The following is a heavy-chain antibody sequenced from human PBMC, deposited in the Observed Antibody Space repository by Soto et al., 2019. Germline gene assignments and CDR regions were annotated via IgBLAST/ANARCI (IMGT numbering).Heavy chain of an antibody. J-gene: IGHJ4*02. V-gene: IGHV4-34*01. CDR2: INHSGST. Sequence: QVQLQQWGAGLLKPSETLSLTCAVYGGSFSGYYWSWIRQPPGKGLEWIGEINHSGSTNYNPSLKCRVTISVDTSKNQFSLKLSAVTAADTAVYYCARAGGMGFDYWGQGTLVTVSS. CDR1: GGSFSGYY. CDR3: ARAGGMGFDY. D-gene: IGHD3-16*01.